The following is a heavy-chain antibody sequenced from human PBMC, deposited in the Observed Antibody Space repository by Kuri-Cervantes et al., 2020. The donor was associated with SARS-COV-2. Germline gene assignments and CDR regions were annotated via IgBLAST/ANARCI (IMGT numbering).Heavy chain of an antibody. Sequence: GESLKISCAASGFTFSSYAMHWVRQAPGKGLEWVSVISSDGINTYYADSVKGRFTISRDTSRNTLYLRMNSLRTEDTAIYYCARDTHNWNSLNDYWGQGTLVTVSS. CDR2: ISSDGINT. J-gene: IGHJ4*02. D-gene: IGHD1-7*01. V-gene: IGHV3-30-3*01. CDR1: GFTFSSYA. CDR3: ARDTHNWNSLNDY.